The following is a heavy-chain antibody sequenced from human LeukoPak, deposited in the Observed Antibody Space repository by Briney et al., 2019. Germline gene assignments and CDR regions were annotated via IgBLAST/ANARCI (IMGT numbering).Heavy chain of an antibody. V-gene: IGHV3-48*04. J-gene: IGHJ4*02. CDR3: ARESTVTHFNY. CDR2: ISSSSSTI. D-gene: IGHD4-11*01. CDR1: GFTFSSYS. Sequence: GGSLTLSCAASGFTFSSYSMNWVRQAPGKGLEWVSYISSSSSTIYYADSVKGRFTISRDNAKNSLYLQMNSLRAEDTAVYYCARESTVTHFNYWGQGTLVTVSS.